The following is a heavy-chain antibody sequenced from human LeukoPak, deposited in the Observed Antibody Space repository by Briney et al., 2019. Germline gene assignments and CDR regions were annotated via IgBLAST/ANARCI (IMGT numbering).Heavy chain of an antibody. J-gene: IGHJ4*02. D-gene: IGHD6-6*01. CDR1: GFTFSSSA. CDR3: AKRRVSGSSSNFDY. Sequence: GGSLRLSCAASGFTFSSSAMSWVRQAPGKGLEWVSGISNSGGNTYYADSVKGRFTISRDNSKNTLYLQMNSLRAEDTAAYYCAKRRVSGSSSNFDYWGQGTLVTVSS. CDR2: ISNSGGNT. V-gene: IGHV3-23*01.